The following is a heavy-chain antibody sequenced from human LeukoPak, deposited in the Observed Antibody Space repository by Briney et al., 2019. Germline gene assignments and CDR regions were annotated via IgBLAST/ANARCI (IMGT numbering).Heavy chain of an antibody. V-gene: IGHV4-59*01. D-gene: IGHD2-15*01. CDR3: VRLRWELLAPYFDH. Sequence: SETLSLTCSVSTDSTNTYYWSWIRQSPGKGLEWIGHIYQTGSTDYNPSFRSRVTISIGMPKKEFSLKLTSVTVADTATYYCVRLRWELLAPYFDHWGQGAFVIVSS. CDR2: IYQTGST. CDR1: TDSTNTYY. J-gene: IGHJ4*02.